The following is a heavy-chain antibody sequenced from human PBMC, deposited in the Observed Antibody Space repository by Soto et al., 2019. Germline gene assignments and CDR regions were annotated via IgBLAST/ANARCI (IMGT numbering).Heavy chain of an antibody. CDR2: IYYSGST. CDR1: GGSISSGSYY. D-gene: IGHD1-1*01. J-gene: IGHJ4*02. Sequence: SETLSLTCTVSGGSISSGSYYWSWIRQQPGKGLEWIGYIYYSGSTYYNPSLKSRVTISGDTSKNQFSLKLSSVTAADTAVYYCARIQLSPYYFDYWGQGTLVTVSS. CDR3: ARIQLSPYYFDY. V-gene: IGHV4-31*03.